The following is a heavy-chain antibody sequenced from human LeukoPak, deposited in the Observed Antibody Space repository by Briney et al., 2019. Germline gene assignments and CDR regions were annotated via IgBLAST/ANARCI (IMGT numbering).Heavy chain of an antibody. CDR3: AKVLSIFGVVNPDYFDY. V-gene: IGHV3-23*01. J-gene: IGHJ4*02. CDR2: ISGSGGST. D-gene: IGHD3-3*01. Sequence: GGSLRLSCAASGFTFSSYAMSWVRQAPGKGREWVSAISGSGGSTYYADSVKGRFTISRDNSKNTLYLQMNSLRAEDTAVYYCAKVLSIFGVVNPDYFDYWGQGTLVTVSS. CDR1: GFTFSSYA.